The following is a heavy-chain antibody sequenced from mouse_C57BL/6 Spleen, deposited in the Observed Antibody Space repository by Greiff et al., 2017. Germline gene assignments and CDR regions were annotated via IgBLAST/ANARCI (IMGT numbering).Heavy chain of an antibody. CDR2: INPSTGGT. CDR1: GYSFTGYY. Sequence: VQLQQSGPELVKPGASVKISCKASGYSFTGYYMNWVKQSPEKSLEWIGEINPSTGGTTYNQKFKAKATLTVDKSSSTAYMQLKSLTSEDSAVYYCARGFDGYYVEAMDYWGQGTSVTVSS. CDR3: ARGFDGYYVEAMDY. D-gene: IGHD2-3*01. V-gene: IGHV1-42*01. J-gene: IGHJ4*01.